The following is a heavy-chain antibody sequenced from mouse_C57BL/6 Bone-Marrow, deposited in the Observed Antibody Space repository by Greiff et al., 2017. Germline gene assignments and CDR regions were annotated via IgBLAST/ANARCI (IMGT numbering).Heavy chain of an antibody. CDR2: ISDGGSYT. CDR1: GFTFSSYA. V-gene: IGHV5-4*01. D-gene: IGHD2-1*01. CDR3: AILLWYLQGY. J-gene: IGHJ2*01. Sequence: EVQLQQSGGGLVKPGGSLKLSCAASGFTFSSYAMSWVRQTPEKRLEWVATISDGGSYTYYPDNVKGRFTISRDNAKNNLYLQMSHLKSEDTAMYYCAILLWYLQGYWGQGTTLTVSS.